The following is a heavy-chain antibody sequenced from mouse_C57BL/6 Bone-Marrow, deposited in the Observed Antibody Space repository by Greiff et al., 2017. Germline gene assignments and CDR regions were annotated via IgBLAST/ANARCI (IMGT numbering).Heavy chain of an antibody. CDR2: INSDGGST. CDR1: EYEFPSHD. CDR3: SRPDGNSILDY. D-gene: IGHD2-1*01. V-gene: IGHV5-2*01. J-gene: IGHJ2*01. Sequence: EVMLMESGGGLVQPGESLKLSCESNEYEFPSHDMSWVRKTPEKRLELVAAINSDGGSTYYPDTMERRFIISRDNTKKTLYLQMSSLRAEDTALYYGSRPDGNSILDYWGQGTTLTVAS.